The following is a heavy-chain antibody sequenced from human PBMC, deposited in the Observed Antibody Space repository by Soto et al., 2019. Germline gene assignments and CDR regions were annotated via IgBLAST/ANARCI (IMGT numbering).Heavy chain of an antibody. V-gene: IGHV1-69*13. J-gene: IGHJ6*02. CDR1: GGTISSYA. CDR3: ARHYYGSGTLPSYYYYGMDV. CDR2: IIPIFGTA. D-gene: IGHD3-10*01. Sequence: GSSVKFSCKASGGTISSYAISWVRQAPGQGLQWMGGIIPIFGTANYAQKFQGRVTITADESTSTAYMELSSLRTEDTAVYYCARHYYGSGTLPSYYYYGMDVWGQGTTVTVSS.